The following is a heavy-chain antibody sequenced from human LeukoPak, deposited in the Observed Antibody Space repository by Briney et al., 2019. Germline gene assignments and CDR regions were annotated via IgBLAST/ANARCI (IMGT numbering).Heavy chain of an antibody. Sequence: GASVKVSCKASGYTFTGYYMHWVRQAPGQGLEWMGWINPNSGDTNYAEKFQGRVTMTRDTSISTAYMELSRLRSDDTAVYYCARQTYGDYYFDYWGQGTLVTVS. J-gene: IGHJ4*02. CDR3: ARQTYGDYYFDY. CDR2: INPNSGDT. CDR1: GYTFTGYY. V-gene: IGHV1-2*02. D-gene: IGHD4-17*01.